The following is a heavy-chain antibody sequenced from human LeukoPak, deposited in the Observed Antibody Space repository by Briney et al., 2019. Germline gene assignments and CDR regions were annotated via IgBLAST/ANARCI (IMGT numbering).Heavy chain of an antibody. CDR1: GFTFSSYW. D-gene: IGHD5-18*01. J-gene: IGHJ6*02. CDR3: ARDGPNQWIQLWTGVYYYYGMDV. V-gene: IGHV3-7*01. Sequence: GGSLGLSCAASGFTFSSYWMSWVRQAPGKGLEWVANIKQDGSEKYYVDSVKGRFTISRDNAKNSLYLQMNSPRAEDTAVYYCARDGPNQWIQLWTGVYYYYGMDVWGQGTTVTVSS. CDR2: IKQDGSEK.